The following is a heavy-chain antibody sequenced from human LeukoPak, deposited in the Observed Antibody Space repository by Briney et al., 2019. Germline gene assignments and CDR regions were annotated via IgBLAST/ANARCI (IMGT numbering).Heavy chain of an antibody. CDR1: GGSFSGYY. CDR3: ARAWRYFDY. Sequence: SETLSLTCAVYGGSFSGYYWSWIRQPPGKGLEWIGEINHSGSTNYNPSLKSRVAISVDTSKNQFSLKLSSVTAADTAVYYCARAWRYFDYWGQGTLVTVSS. CDR2: INHSGST. V-gene: IGHV4-34*01. J-gene: IGHJ4*02.